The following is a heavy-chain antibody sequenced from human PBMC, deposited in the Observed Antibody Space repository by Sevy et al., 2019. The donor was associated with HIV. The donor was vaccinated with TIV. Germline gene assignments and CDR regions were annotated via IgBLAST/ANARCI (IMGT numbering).Heavy chain of an antibody. CDR2: LFYSGST. J-gene: IGHJ4*02. CDR1: GGSVSTDSYY. V-gene: IGHV4-61*01. D-gene: IGHD4-17*01. CDR3: ARCRSPYGDYATGSFDY. Sequence: TLSLTCTVSGGSVSTDSYYWSWIRQPPGKGLDWIGYLFYSGSTNYNPSLKSRVTISLDTSKNQFSLKLSSVTAADTAVYYCARCRSPYGDYATGSFDYWGQGALVTVSS.